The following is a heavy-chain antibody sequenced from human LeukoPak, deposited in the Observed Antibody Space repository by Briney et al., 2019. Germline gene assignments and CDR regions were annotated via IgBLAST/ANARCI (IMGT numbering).Heavy chain of an antibody. D-gene: IGHD2-2*02. CDR1: GFTVSSNY. CDR3: ARLPRLYCSSTSCYNGYFRH. Sequence: GGSLRLSCAASGFTVSSNYMSWVRQAPGKGLEWVSVIYSGGSTYYADSVKGRFTISRDNSKNTLYLQMNSLRAEDTAVYYCARLPRLYCSSTSCYNGYFRHWGQGTLVTVSS. J-gene: IGHJ1*01. V-gene: IGHV3-66*01. CDR2: IYSGGST.